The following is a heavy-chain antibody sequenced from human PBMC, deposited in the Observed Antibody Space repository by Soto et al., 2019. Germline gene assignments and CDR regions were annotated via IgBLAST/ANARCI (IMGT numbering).Heavy chain of an antibody. J-gene: IGHJ6*02. CDR1: VFTFSIYE. D-gene: IGHD3-3*01. V-gene: IGHV3-48*03. CDR2: ISSSGSTI. CDR3: AREDYDFWSGYYNMANGMDV. Sequence: RGALLVACAASVFTFSIYEMNWVRQAPGKGLDLVSYISSSGSTIYYADSVKGRFTISRDNAKNSLYLQMNSLRAEDTAVYYCAREDYDFWSGYYNMANGMDVWGQGTPVTVSS.